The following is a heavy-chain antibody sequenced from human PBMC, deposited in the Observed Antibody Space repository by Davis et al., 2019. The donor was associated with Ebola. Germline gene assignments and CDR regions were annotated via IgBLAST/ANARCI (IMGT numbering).Heavy chain of an antibody. V-gene: IGHV3-48*02. J-gene: IGHJ4*02. Sequence: GGSLRLSCAASGFTFSSYEMNWVRQAPGKGLEWVLYITSSSSTIYYADSVKGRFTISRDNAKNSLYLQMNSLRDEDTAVYYCARERGGIRGDYVDYWGQGTLVTVSS. D-gene: IGHD2-21*01. CDR1: GFTFSSYE. CDR3: ARERGGIRGDYVDY. CDR2: ITSSSSTI.